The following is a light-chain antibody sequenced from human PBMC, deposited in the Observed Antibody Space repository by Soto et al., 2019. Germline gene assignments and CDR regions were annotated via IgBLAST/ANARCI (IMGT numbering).Light chain of an antibody. Sequence: DIQMTQSPSTLSASVGERVPITCRASQSISRWLAWYPQKPGKAPKLLIYDASNLESGVPSRFSGSGSGTEFTLTISSLQPDDFATFYCQQYNSYSFSFGPGTTVDIK. CDR2: DAS. CDR1: QSISRW. V-gene: IGKV1-5*01. J-gene: IGKJ3*01. CDR3: QQYNSYSFS.